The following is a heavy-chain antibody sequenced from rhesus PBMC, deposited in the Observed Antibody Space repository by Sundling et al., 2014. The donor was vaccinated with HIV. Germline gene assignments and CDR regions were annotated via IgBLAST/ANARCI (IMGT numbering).Heavy chain of an antibody. J-gene: IGHJ4*01. CDR3: ASSLVGSVVPSFDY. CDR1: GGSISSSY. D-gene: IGHD5-24*01. V-gene: IGHV4S13*01. Sequence: QVQLQESGPGLVKPSETLSVTCAVSGGSISSSYWSWIRQPPGKGLEWIGNIYSKTENTNYNPSLKSRVTISPDTSMNQFSLRLSSMTAADTAVYFCASSLVGSVVPSFDYWGQGVLVTVSS. CDR2: IYSKTENT.